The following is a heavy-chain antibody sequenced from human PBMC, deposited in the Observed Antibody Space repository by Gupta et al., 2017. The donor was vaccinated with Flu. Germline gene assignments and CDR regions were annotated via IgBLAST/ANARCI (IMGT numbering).Heavy chain of an antibody. Sequence: QVQLVQSGAEVKKPGASVKVSCKASGYTFTGYYMHWVRQAPGQRFEWMGRINPNSGGTNYAQKFQGRVTMTRDTSISTAYMELSRLISDDTAVYYCASPALGYCSSTSCLPTWGQGTLVTVSS. CDR3: ASPALGYCSSTSCLPT. CDR2: INPNSGGT. V-gene: IGHV1-2*06. D-gene: IGHD2-2*01. CDR1: GYTFTGYY. J-gene: IGHJ5*02.